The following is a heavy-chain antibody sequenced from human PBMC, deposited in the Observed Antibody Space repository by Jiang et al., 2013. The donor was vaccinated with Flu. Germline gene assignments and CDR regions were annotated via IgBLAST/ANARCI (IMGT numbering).Heavy chain of an antibody. Sequence: GGSTYYADSVKGRFTISRDNSKNTLYLQMNSLRAEDTAVYYCAKALCKGCAYTYGSFDYWGQGTLVTVSS. D-gene: IGHD5-18*01. CDR2: GGST. CDR3: AKALCKGCAYTYGSFDY. V-gene: IGHV3-23*01. J-gene: IGHJ4*02.